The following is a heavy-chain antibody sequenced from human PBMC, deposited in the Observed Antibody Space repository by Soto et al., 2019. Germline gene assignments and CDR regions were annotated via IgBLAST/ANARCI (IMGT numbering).Heavy chain of an antibody. CDR3: ANDQQLVAGRNEEIEYYYYYYYMDV. CDR2: ISGSGGST. CDR1: GFTFSSYA. Sequence: GGSLRLSCAASGFTFSSYAMSWVRQAPGKGLEWVSAISGSGGSTYYADSVKGRFTISRDNSKNTLYLQMNSLRAEDTAVYYCANDQQLVAGRNEEIEYYYYYYYMDVWGKGTTVTVSS. D-gene: IGHD6-13*01. V-gene: IGHV3-23*01. J-gene: IGHJ6*03.